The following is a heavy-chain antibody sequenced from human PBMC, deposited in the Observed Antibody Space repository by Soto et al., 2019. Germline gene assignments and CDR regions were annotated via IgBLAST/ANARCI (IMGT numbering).Heavy chain of an antibody. CDR1: GFTFRSFF. D-gene: IGHD3-16*01. Sequence: QVQLVESGGGVVQPGTSLRLSCVGSGFTFRSFFIHWVRQAPGKGLEWVALTSYDGSNKYYDDSVKGRFTITRDNSRNTVDLKMDSRRLADMALYYCARWGTTGGLDVWGQGTLVSVSS. V-gene: IGHV3-30*19. CDR3: ARWGTTGGLDV. CDR2: TSYDGSNK. J-gene: IGHJ4*02.